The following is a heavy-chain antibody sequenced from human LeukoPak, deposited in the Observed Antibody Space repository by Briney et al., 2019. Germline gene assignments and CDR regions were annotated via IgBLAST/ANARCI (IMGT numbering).Heavy chain of an antibody. D-gene: IGHD5-24*01. CDR2: TGFRSGT. CDR1: GFAFSNYA. CDR3: ARAWPGAFDI. V-gene: IGHV3-23*01. J-gene: IGHJ3*02. Sequence: GGSLRLSCAASGFAFSNYAMNWVRQAPGKGLEWVSATGFRSGTQYADSVKGRFTISRDDSKHTLYLQMNSLRAEDTAVYYCARAWPGAFDIWGQGTMVTVSS.